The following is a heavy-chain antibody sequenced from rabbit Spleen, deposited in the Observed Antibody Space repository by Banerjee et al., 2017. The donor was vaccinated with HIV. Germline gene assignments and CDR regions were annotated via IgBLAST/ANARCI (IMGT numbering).Heavy chain of an antibody. Sequence: QQQLAESGGDLVKSGTSLTLTCTASGFSFSSGYWICWVRQAPGKGLEWIGCIGTGSSGSTYYASWAKGRFTISKTSSTTVTLQMTSLTAADTATYFCSRNIAGDGAAFDLWGQGTLVTVS. CDR1: GFSFSSGYW. CDR2: IGTGSSGST. CDR3: SRNIAGDGAAFDL. J-gene: IGHJ4*01. D-gene: IGHD2-1*01. V-gene: IGHV1S45*01.